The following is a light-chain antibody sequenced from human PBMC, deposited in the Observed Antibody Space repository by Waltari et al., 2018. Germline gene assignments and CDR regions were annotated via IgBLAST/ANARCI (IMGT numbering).Light chain of an antibody. CDR3: QQRINWPIT. CDR2: DAS. Sequence: EIVLTQSPATLSLSPGERATLSCRASQSVSSYLAWYQQKPGQALRLLIYDASNRATGIPARFGGRGSGTDFTLTISSLEPEDFAVYYCQQRINWPITFGGGTKVEIK. CDR1: QSVSSY. J-gene: IGKJ4*01. V-gene: IGKV3-11*01.